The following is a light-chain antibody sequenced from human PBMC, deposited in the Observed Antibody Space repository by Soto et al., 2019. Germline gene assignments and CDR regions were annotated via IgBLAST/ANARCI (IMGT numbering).Light chain of an antibody. CDR3: QQYAGSPT. Sequence: SVLTQSPGTLSLYPGERATLSCWASQSVASTYLGWYQQKPGQAPRLLIYGASSRATGIPDRFSGSGSGTDFTLTISRLEPEDFALYNCQQYAGSPTFGQGTRLEIK. CDR2: GAS. CDR1: QSVASTY. V-gene: IGKV3-20*01. J-gene: IGKJ5*01.